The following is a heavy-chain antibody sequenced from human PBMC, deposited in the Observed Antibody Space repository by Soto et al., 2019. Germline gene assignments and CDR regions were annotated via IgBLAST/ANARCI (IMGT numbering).Heavy chain of an antibody. D-gene: IGHD3-9*01. J-gene: IGHJ4*02. Sequence: QVQLQESGPGLVKPSQTLSLTCTVSGGSISSGGYYWSWIRQHPGKGLEWIGYIYYSGSTYYNPSLKSRVTIPVDTSKNQFSLKLSSVTAADTAVYYCAGNAYYDILTGYPRWYYFDYWGQGTLVTVSS. CDR1: GGSISSGGYY. V-gene: IGHV4-31*03. CDR2: IYYSGST. CDR3: AGNAYYDILTGYPRWYYFDY.